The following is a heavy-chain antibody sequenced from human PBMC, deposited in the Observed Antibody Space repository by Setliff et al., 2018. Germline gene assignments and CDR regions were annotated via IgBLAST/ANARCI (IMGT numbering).Heavy chain of an antibody. CDR1: GGTFSNSA. D-gene: IGHD6-19*01. J-gene: IGHJ6*03. CDR2: IIPIRGAA. CDR3: ARGPSGWSSATSRYYFYMDV. Sequence: SVKVSCKAFGGTFSNSAINWVRQAPGQGLEWMGGIIPIRGAADYAQKFQGKVIITADGSTSTAYMELTSLRSDDAAVYYCARGPSGWSSATSRYYFYMDVWGKGTTGTSP. V-gene: IGHV1-69*13.